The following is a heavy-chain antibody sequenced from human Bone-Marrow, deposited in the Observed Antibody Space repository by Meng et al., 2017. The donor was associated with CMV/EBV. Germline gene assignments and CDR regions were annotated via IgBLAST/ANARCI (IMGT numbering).Heavy chain of an antibody. V-gene: IGHV3-74*01. Sequence: GGSLRLSCAASGFTLATYAMHWVRQPPGKGLLWVSRIYTDGTITTYAGSVKGRFTLSRDNAKNSLYLQMNSLRPEDTAVYYCTRDTNWSFDSWGQGTLVTVSS. CDR2: IYTDGTIT. J-gene: IGHJ4*02. D-gene: IGHD1-1*01. CDR1: GFTLATYA. CDR3: TRDTNWSFDS.